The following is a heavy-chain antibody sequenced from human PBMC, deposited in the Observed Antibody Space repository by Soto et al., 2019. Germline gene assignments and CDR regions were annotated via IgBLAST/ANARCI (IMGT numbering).Heavy chain of an antibody. CDR1: GGTFSSYT. J-gene: IGHJ3*02. D-gene: IGHD5-18*01. Sequence: ASVKVSCKASGGTFSSYTISWVRQAPGQGLEWMGRIIPILGIANYAQKFQGRVTITADKSTSTAYMELSSLRSEDTAVYYCARTTGGGDTAMLQPGTAAFDIWGQGTMVTVSS. CDR2: IIPILGIA. CDR3: ARTTGGGDTAMLQPGTAAFDI. V-gene: IGHV1-69*02.